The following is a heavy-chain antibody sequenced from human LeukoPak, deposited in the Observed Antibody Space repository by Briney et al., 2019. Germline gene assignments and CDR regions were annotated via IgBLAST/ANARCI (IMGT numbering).Heavy chain of an antibody. J-gene: IGHJ4*02. D-gene: IGHD3-9*01. V-gene: IGHV4-31*03. CDR2: IYYSGST. Sequence: PSETLSLTCTVSGGSISSGGYYWSWIRQHPGKGLEWIGYIYYSGSTYYNPSLKSRITISVDTSKNQFSLKLSSVTAADTAVYYCARELRLVTHVWGQGTLVTVSS. CDR1: GGSISSGGYY. CDR3: ARELRLVTHV.